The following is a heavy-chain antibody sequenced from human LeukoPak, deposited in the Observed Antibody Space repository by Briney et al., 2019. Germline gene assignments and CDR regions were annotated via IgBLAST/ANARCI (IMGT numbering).Heavy chain of an antibody. Sequence: GRSLRLSCAASGFTFSSYAMHWVRQAPGKGLEWVAVISYDGSNKYYADSVKGRFTISRDNSKNTLYLQMNSLRAEDTAVYYCAKASYDILTGYNYYYYMDVWGKGTTVTISS. CDR1: GFTFSSYA. J-gene: IGHJ6*03. CDR3: AKASYDILTGYNYYYYMDV. CDR2: ISYDGSNK. D-gene: IGHD3-9*01. V-gene: IGHV3-30*04.